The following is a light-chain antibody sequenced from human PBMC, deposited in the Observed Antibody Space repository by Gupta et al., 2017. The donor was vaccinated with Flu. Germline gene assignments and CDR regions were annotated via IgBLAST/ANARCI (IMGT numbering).Light chain of an antibody. J-gene: IGLJ3*02. V-gene: IGLV1-47*02. CDR3: EAWDDGMSSWV. CDR2: SNN. Sequence: QSVLTQPPSASGTPGQRVTISCSGSSSNIGSNYVYWYQTLPGTDPKLLIYSNNQRPSGVPDRVSCYTAGNYASRETRGLRSEDEADDYCEAWDDGMSSWVVGGGTKMTVL. CDR1: SSNIGSNY.